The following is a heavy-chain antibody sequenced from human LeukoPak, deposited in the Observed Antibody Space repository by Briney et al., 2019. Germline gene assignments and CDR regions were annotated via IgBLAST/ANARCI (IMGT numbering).Heavy chain of an antibody. V-gene: IGHV3-23*01. CDR3: AKEGGDTDYYYYMDV. D-gene: IGHD5-18*01. CDR1: GFTFSSYG. Sequence: GGTLRLSCAASGFTFSSYGMSWVRQAPGKGLEWVSAISGSGGSTYYADSVKGRFTISRDNSKNTLYLQMNSLRAEDTAVYYCAKEGGDTDYYYYMDVWGKGTTVTVSS. J-gene: IGHJ6*03. CDR2: ISGSGGST.